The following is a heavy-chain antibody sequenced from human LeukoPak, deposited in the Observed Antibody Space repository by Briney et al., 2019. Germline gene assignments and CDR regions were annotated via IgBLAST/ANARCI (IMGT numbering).Heavy chain of an antibody. CDR2: IYYSGST. Sequence: SESLSLTCTVSGGSISSYYWSWIRQPPGKGLEWIGYIYYSGSTNYNPSLKSRVTISVDTSKNQFSLKLSSVTDADTAVYYCATEGIVGATRGAVASDIWGQGTMVTVSS. D-gene: IGHD1-26*01. CDR3: ATEGIVGATRGAVASDI. CDR1: GGSISSYY. J-gene: IGHJ3*02. V-gene: IGHV4-59*01.